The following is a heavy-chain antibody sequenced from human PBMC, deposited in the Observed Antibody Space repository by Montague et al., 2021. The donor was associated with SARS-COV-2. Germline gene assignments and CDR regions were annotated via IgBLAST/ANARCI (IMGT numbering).Heavy chain of an antibody. J-gene: IGHJ4*02. V-gene: IGHV4-4*02. CDR3: ARRGSGRSRLDY. D-gene: IGHD3-16*01. Sequence: SETLSLTCAVSGGSISTDNWWSWVRPPPGKGLEWVGEIYHSGTTNYNPSPKSRVSMSVDKSRNQFSLRVTSVTAADTAVYYCARRGSGRSRLDYWGQGTLVTVSS. CDR2: IYHSGTT. CDR1: GGSISTDNW.